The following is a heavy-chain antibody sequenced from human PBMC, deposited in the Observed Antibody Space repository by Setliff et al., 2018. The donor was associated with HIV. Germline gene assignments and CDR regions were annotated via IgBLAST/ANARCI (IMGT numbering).Heavy chain of an antibody. V-gene: IGHV1-2*02. CDR1: GYTFTGYY. D-gene: IGHD3-22*01. CDR3: ARPNYYDSSGSFDY. J-gene: IGHJ4*02. CDR2: INPNNGGT. Sequence: ASVKVSCKASGYTFTGYYMHWVRQAPGQGLEWMGWINPNNGGTNYAQKFQGRVTITTDESTTTAYMELSSLRSEDTAVYYCARPNYYDSSGSFDYWGQGTLVTVSS.